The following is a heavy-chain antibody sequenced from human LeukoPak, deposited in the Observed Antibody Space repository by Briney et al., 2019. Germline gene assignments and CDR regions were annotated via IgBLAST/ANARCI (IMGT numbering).Heavy chain of an antibody. Sequence: ASVKVSCKVSGYTLTELSMHWVRQAPGKGLEWMGGFDPEDGETIYAQKLQDRVTMTTDTSTSTAYMELRSLRSDDTAVYYCARGPIAAAGTWHNWFDPWGQGTLVTVSS. CDR2: FDPEDGET. CDR1: GYTLTELS. D-gene: IGHD6-13*01. J-gene: IGHJ5*02. CDR3: ARGPIAAAGTWHNWFDP. V-gene: IGHV1-24*01.